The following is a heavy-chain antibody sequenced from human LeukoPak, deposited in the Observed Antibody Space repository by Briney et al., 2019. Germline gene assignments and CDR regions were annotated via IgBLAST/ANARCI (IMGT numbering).Heavy chain of an antibody. V-gene: IGHV3-23*01. Sequence: GGSLRLSCAASGFTFSIYAMSWVRQAPGKGLEWVSGVSSDVTTYYADSVKGRFTLSRDNSKNTLYLQMNSLRAEDTAVYYCAKTFQYTNTWFDFWGQGTLVTVSS. D-gene: IGHD2-2*02. CDR2: VSSDVTT. CDR3: AKTFQYTNTWFDF. J-gene: IGHJ4*02. CDR1: GFTFSIYA.